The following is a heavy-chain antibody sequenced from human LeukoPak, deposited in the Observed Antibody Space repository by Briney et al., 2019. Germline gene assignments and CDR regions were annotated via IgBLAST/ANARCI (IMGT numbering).Heavy chain of an antibody. D-gene: IGHD6-13*01. J-gene: IGHJ4*02. CDR1: GFTFSSYG. CDR2: IWHDGSNR. V-gene: IGHV3-33*01. Sequence: QPGGSLRLSCAASGFTFSSYGMYWVRQASGKGLEWVAVIWHDGSNRYYADSVKGRFTISRDNSKNTLYLQMNSLRAEDTAVYYCARELGGIAAAAPTYWGQGTLVTVSS. CDR3: ARELGGIAAAAPTY.